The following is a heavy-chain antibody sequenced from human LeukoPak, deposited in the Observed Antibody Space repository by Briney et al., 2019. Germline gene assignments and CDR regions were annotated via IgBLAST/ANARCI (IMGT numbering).Heavy chain of an antibody. V-gene: IGHV3-23*01. CDR2: ISGSAGST. Sequence: PGGSLRLSCAASGFTFSSYAMSWVRQAPGKGLEWVSAISGSAGSTYYADSVRGRFTISRDNSKNTLYLQMNSLRAEDTAVYYCAKARGAAAVYFDYWGQGTLVTVSS. CDR1: GFTFSSYA. D-gene: IGHD6-13*01. J-gene: IGHJ4*02. CDR3: AKARGAAAVYFDY.